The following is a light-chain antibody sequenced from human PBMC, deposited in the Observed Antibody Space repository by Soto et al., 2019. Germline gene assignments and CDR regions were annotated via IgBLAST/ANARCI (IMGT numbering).Light chain of an antibody. J-gene: IGKJ5*01. V-gene: IGKV3-15*01. Sequence: IVMTRSPGTLSVSPGERVTLSCRDSQSVGNNLAWHQQKPGRAPTLLIYGASTRATGFPARCSGSRSGTEFTLTISSLQSEDFAVYYCQQHNGSPITFGQGTRLEI. CDR1: QSVGNN. CDR3: QQHNGSPIT. CDR2: GAS.